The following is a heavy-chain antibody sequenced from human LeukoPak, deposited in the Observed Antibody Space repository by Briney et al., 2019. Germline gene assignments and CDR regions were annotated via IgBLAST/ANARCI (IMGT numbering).Heavy chain of an antibody. CDR1: GGTFSSYA. CDR3: ARVGRGGYRYYFDY. CDR2: IIPILGIA. Sequence: ASVKVSCKASGGTFSSYAISWVRQAPGQGLEWMGRIIPILGIANYAQKFQGRVTITADKSTSTAYMELSSLRSEDTAVYYCARVGRGGYRYYFDYWGQGTLVTVSS. J-gene: IGHJ4*02. V-gene: IGHV1-69*04. D-gene: IGHD5-18*01.